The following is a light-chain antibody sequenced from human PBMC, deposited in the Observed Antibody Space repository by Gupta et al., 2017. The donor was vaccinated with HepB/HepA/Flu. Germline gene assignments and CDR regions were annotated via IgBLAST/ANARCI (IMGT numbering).Light chain of an antibody. CDR3: SSYAGSSTVM. CDR2: EVT. V-gene: IGLV2-23*02. CDR1: SSDVGNDNL. Sequence: QSGLTQPASVSGSPGHSITISCTGTSSDVGNDNLVSWYQQHPGKAPKLIIYEVTERSSGVSNRFSGSKSGDTASLTISWLQTEDDAYYYCSSYAGSSTVMFGGGTKVTVL. J-gene: IGLJ3*02.